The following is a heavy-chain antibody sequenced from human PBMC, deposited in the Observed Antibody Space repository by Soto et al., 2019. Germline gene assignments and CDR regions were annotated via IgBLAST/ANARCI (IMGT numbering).Heavy chain of an antibody. D-gene: IGHD3-10*01. V-gene: IGHV1-18*01. Sequence: GASVKVSCKASGYTFTAYGISWVRQAPGEGLEWLGWISTHNGNTNYAQNLQGRVFMTADTSTNTAYMELRSLRSDDTAIYYCTREGSAPYYYYXMDAWGQGTTVTVSS. CDR2: ISTHNGNT. J-gene: IGHJ6*02. CDR1: GYTFTAYG. CDR3: TREGSAPYYYYXMDA.